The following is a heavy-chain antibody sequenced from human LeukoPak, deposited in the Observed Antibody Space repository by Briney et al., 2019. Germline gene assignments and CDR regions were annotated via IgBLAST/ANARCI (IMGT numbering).Heavy chain of an antibody. Sequence: SETLSLTCTVSGGSISSYYWSWVRQPPGKGLEWIGYIYYSGSTNYNPSLKSRVTISVDTSKNQFSLKLSSVTAADTTVYYCAMEMYSSSVNWFDPWGQGTLVTVSS. D-gene: IGHD6-13*01. CDR3: AMEMYSSSVNWFDP. J-gene: IGHJ5*02. CDR1: GGSISSYY. CDR2: IYYSGST. V-gene: IGHV4-59*01.